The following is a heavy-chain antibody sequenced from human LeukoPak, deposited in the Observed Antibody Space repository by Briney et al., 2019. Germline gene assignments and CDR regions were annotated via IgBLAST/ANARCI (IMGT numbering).Heavy chain of an antibody. CDR3: ARGRTPLLLWFGELPAYYYCYMDV. V-gene: IGHV1-8*03. J-gene: IGHJ6*03. CDR1: GYTSTSYD. Sequence: ASVKVSCKASGYTSTSYDINWVRQATGQGLEWMGWMNPNSGNTGYAQKFQGRVTITRNTSISTAYMELSSLRSEDTAVYYCARGRTPLLLWFGELPAYYYCYMDVWGKGTTVTVSS. CDR2: MNPNSGNT. D-gene: IGHD3-10*01.